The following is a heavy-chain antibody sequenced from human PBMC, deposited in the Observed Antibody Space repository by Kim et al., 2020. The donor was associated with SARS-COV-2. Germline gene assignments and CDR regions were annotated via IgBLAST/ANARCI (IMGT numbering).Heavy chain of an antibody. J-gene: IGHJ4*02. CDR3: TRAAWLPGYDILTGFDF. Sequence: SVKGRFTISRDDSKSIAYLQMNSLKIEDTAVYYCTRAAWLPGYDILTGFDFWGQGTLVTVSS. D-gene: IGHD3-9*01. V-gene: IGHV3-49*02.